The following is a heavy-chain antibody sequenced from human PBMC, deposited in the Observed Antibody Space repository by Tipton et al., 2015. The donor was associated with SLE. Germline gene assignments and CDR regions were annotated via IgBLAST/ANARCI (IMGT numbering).Heavy chain of an antibody. CDR3: ARAVADWGWLVVY. CDR2: IDHDGNGT. Sequence: SLRLSCAASGFTFNNYWMHWFRQVPGKGLEWVSRIDHDGNGTSYADSVEDRFTISRDNTKKTLYLQMNSLRAEDTAVYYCARAVADWGWLVVYWGRGTQVTVSS. D-gene: IGHD6-19*01. V-gene: IGHV3-74*01. J-gene: IGHJ4*02. CDR1: GFTFNNYW.